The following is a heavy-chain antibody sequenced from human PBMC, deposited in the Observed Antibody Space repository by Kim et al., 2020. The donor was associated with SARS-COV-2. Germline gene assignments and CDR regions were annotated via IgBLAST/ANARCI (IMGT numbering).Heavy chain of an antibody. D-gene: IGHD6-19*01. Sequence: SVKVSCKASGGTFSSYAISWVRQAPGQGLEWMGRIIPILGIANYAQKFQGRVTITADKSTSTAYMELSSLRSEDTAVYYCARGSGWYPYNWFDPWGQGTLVTVSS. V-gene: IGHV1-69*04. CDR1: GGTFSSYA. CDR3: ARGSGWYPYNWFDP. J-gene: IGHJ5*02. CDR2: IIPILGIA.